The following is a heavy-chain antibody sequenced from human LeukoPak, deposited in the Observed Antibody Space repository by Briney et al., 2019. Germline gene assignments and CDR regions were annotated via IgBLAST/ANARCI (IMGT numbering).Heavy chain of an antibody. D-gene: IGHD6-19*01. CDR1: GFTFSTYW. V-gene: IGHV3-7*01. Sequence: PGGSLRLSCLGSGFTFSTYWMSWVRQAPGKGLEWVANIMQDGSEKNYVGSVKGRFTISRDNAKNSLYLQMNSLRAEDTAVYYCARATGSGWYLNAFDIWGQGTMVTVSS. CDR3: ARATGSGWYLNAFDI. CDR2: IMQDGSEK. J-gene: IGHJ3*02.